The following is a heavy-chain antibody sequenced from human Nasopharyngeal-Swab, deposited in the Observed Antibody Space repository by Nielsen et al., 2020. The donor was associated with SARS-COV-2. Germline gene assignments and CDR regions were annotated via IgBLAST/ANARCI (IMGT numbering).Heavy chain of an antibody. Sequence: ARQAPGQGLEWMGIINPSGGSTSYAQKFQGRVTMTRDTSTSTVYMELSSLRSEDTAVYYCARVDTAMVSYYSYGMDVWGQGTTVTVSS. V-gene: IGHV1-46*01. CDR3: ARVDTAMVSYYSYGMDV. J-gene: IGHJ6*02. CDR2: INPSGGST. D-gene: IGHD5-18*01.